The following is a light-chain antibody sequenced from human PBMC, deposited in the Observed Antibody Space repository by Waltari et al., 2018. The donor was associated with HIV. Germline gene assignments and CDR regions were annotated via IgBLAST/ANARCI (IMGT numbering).Light chain of an antibody. CDR3: QSYDMSQSGSLV. CDR1: RSNIGAGFD. CDR2: LNT. V-gene: IGLV1-40*01. Sequence: QSVLTQPPSVSGAPGQRVTIACTGTRSNIGAGFDVHWYQQIPGNAPQLLICLNTIRPPCVHDRISGSKSGTSASLAITGLQSEDESDYYFQSYDMSQSGSLVFGGGTKLTVL. J-gene: IGLJ2*01.